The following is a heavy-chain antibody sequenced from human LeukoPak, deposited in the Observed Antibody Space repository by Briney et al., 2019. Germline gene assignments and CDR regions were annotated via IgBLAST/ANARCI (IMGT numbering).Heavy chain of an antibody. V-gene: IGHV3-33*01. D-gene: IGHD1-26*01. CDR2: IWYDGSKK. Sequence: PGGSLRLSCAASGFTFSSYGMHWVRQAPGKGLEWVADIWYDGSKKYYADSVKGRFTISRDDSKNTLYLQMNSLRGEDTAVYYCARDKWELQSKLLGYWGQGTLVTVSS. CDR1: GFTFSSYG. CDR3: ARDKWELQSKLLGY. J-gene: IGHJ4*02.